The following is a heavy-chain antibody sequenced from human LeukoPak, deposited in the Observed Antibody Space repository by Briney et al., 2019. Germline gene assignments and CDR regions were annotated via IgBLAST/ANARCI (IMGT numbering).Heavy chain of an antibody. J-gene: IGHJ4*02. Sequence: GGSLRLSCAASGFTFDDYGMSWVRQAPEKGLEWVSGINWSGGSTGYADSVKGRFTISRDNAKNSLYLQMNSLRAEDTALYYCATSRIAVAGRDYWGQGTLVTVSS. CDR2: INWSGGST. CDR3: ATSRIAVAGRDY. CDR1: GFTFDDYG. D-gene: IGHD6-19*01. V-gene: IGHV3-20*04.